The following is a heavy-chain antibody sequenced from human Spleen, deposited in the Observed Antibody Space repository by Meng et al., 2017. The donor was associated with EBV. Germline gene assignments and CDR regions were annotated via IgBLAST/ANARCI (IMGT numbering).Heavy chain of an antibody. J-gene: IGHJ4*02. D-gene: IGHD3-10*01. CDR3: AHSSWFTVDFDS. CDR2: IYRDDEK. V-gene: IGHV2-5*02. Sequence: QFNLKESGPTLVKPTQTLTLTCSVSGFSLSTSGVGVGWIRQPPGKALEWLALIYRDDEKRYSPSLESRLTITKDTSKNQVVLTMTNMDPVDTATYYCAHSSWFTVDFDSWGQGTLVTVSS. CDR1: GFSLSTSGVG.